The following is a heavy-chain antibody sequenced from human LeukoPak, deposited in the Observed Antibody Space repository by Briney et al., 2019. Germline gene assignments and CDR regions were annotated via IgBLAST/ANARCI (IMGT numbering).Heavy chain of an antibody. CDR3: ARDCQYCSSTSCPCGMDV. Sequence: GRSLRLSCAASGFTFSSYAMHWVRQAPGNGLEWVAVISYDGSNKYYADSVKGRFTISRDNSKNTLYLQMNSLRAEDTAVYYCARDCQYCSSTSCPCGMDVWGQGTTVTVSS. V-gene: IGHV3-30-3*01. CDR2: ISYDGSNK. CDR1: GFTFSSYA. J-gene: IGHJ6*02. D-gene: IGHD2-2*01.